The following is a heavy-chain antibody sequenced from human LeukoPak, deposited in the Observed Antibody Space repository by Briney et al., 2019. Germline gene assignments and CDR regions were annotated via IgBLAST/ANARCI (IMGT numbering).Heavy chain of an antibody. Sequence: GGSLRLSCAASGFTFSGSAMHWVRQASGKGLEWVGRIRSKANSYATAYAASVKGRFTISRDDSKNTAYLQMNSLKTEDTAVYYCARDPLDISRWANAFDIWGQGTMVTVSS. CDR3: ARDPLDISRWANAFDI. D-gene: IGHD2-2*03. CDR2: IRSKANSYAT. V-gene: IGHV3-73*01. CDR1: GFTFSGSA. J-gene: IGHJ3*02.